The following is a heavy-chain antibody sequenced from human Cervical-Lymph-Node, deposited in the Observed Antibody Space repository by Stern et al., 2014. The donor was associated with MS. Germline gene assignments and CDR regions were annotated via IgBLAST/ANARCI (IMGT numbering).Heavy chain of an antibody. J-gene: IGHJ4*02. CDR1: GYTFTDYW. Sequence: EVQLVESGAEVRKPGASLKISCKASGYTFTDYWIGWVRQMPGKGLEWMGIIYPRDSGISYRPSFPGQGTISSDKFTSTAYPEWSSLRASETAIYYCARRMPPDYWGQGTLVTVSS. CDR3: ARRMPPDY. V-gene: IGHV5-51*03. CDR2: IYPRDSGI. D-gene: IGHD2-2*01.